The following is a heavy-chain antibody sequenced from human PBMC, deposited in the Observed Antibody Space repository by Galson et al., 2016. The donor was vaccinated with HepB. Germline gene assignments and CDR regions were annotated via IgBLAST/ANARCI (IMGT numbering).Heavy chain of an antibody. CDR1: GFAFSSYN. CDR2: ISPSTTSI. D-gene: IGHD3-10*01. CDR3: ARVGRVPDPFPHYAMDV. Sequence: SLRLSCAASGFAFSSYNINWLRQAPGKGLEWLSYISPSTTSIYYAASVKGRFTVSRDNAKASLFLQMNSLRVEDTAVYYCARVGRVPDPFPHYAMDVWGPGTTVTVCS. V-gene: IGHV3-48*04. J-gene: IGHJ6*02.